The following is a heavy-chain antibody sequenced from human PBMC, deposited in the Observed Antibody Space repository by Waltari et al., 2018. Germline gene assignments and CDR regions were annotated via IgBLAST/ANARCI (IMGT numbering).Heavy chain of an antibody. Sequence: QVQLQESGPGLVKPSETLYLTCAVSGYTITSGYYWGWIWQPPGKGLGWIGSVYHSGSTYYNPSLKSRVTISVDTSKNQFSLKLSSVTAADTAVFYCAREDGSGSFYRDWGQGTLVTVSS. CDR3: AREDGSGSFYRD. CDR2: VYHSGST. J-gene: IGHJ4*02. CDR1: GYTITSGYY. V-gene: IGHV4-38-2*01. D-gene: IGHD3-10*01.